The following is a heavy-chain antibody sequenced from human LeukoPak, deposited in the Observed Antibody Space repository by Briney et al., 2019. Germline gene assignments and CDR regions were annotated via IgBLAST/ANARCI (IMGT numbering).Heavy chain of an antibody. V-gene: IGHV3-48*01. Sequence: SGGSLRLSCAASEFAFSTYNMNWVRQAPGKGLEWVSYISTGSSTTYYADSVKGRFTISRDNVENSLYLQMNSLRAEDTAVYYCARGAGYNYPYYFDYWGQGTLVTVSS. CDR2: ISTGSSTT. D-gene: IGHD5-24*01. CDR3: ARGAGYNYPYYFDY. CDR1: EFAFSTYN. J-gene: IGHJ4*02.